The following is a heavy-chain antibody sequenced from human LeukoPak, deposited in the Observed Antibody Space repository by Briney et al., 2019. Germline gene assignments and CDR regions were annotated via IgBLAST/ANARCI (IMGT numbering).Heavy chain of an antibody. V-gene: IGHV1-2*02. Sequence: ASVKVSCKASGNTFTGYYMHWVRQAPGQGLEWMGWINPSSGGTNYAQKFQGRVTMTRDTSISTAYMELSRLRSDDTAVYYCAREYSDAGGYYYGMDVWGQGTTVTVSS. D-gene: IGHD3-3*01. CDR1: GNTFTGYY. J-gene: IGHJ6*02. CDR2: INPSSGGT. CDR3: AREYSDAGGYYYGMDV.